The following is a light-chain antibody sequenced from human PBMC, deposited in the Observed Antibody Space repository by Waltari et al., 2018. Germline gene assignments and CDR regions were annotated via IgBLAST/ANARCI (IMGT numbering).Light chain of an antibody. CDR2: EVS. Sequence: QSALTQPASVSGSPGQSITISCTGTSSDVGGYNLVSWYQQHPGKAPKLMIYEVSERPSGVSNRFSGSKSGNMASLTISGLQPEDEADYYCCSYAGSSIVVFGGGTKLTVL. CDR3: CSYAGSSIVV. V-gene: IGLV2-23*02. J-gene: IGLJ2*01. CDR1: SSDVGGYNL.